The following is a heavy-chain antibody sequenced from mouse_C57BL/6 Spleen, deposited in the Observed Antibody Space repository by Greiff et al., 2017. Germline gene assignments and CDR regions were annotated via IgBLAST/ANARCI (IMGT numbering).Heavy chain of an antibody. V-gene: IGHV5-15*01. CDR1: GFTFSDYG. CDR2: ISNLAYSI. Sequence: EVQRVESGGGLVQPGGSLKLSCAASGFTFSDYGMAWVRQAPRKGPEWVAFISNLAYSIYYADTVTGRFTIARENAKNTLYLEMSSLRSEDTAMYYCARSYYDYDGWFAYWGQGTLVTVSA. D-gene: IGHD2-4*01. CDR3: ARSYYDYDGWFAY. J-gene: IGHJ3*01.